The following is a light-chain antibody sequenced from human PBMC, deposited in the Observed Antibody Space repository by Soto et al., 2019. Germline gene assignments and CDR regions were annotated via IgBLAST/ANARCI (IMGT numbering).Light chain of an antibody. Sequence: EIVMTQSPATLSVSPGEGATLSCRASQSISSKLAWYQQKPGQAPRRLIYGASTRATGVPARFSGSGSGTEFTLTISSLQSQDLAVYYCQHYNDWRWTFGQGTKVEIK. V-gene: IGKV3-15*01. J-gene: IGKJ1*01. CDR2: GAS. CDR1: QSISSK. CDR3: QHYNDWRWT.